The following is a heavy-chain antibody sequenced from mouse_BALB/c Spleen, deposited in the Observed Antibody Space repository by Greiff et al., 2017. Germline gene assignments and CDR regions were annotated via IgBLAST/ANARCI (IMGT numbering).Heavy chain of an antibody. CDR2: ILPGSGST. D-gene: IGHD1-1*01. CDR3: ARRGFYGSSYWFAY. Sequence: VQLKESGAELMKPGASVKISCKATGYTFSSYWIEWVKQRPGHGLEWIGEILPGSGSTNYNKKFKGKATFTADTSSNTAYMQLSSLTSEDSAVYYCARRGFYGSSYWFAYWGQGTLVTVSA. CDR1: GYTFSSYW. V-gene: IGHV1-9*01. J-gene: IGHJ3*01.